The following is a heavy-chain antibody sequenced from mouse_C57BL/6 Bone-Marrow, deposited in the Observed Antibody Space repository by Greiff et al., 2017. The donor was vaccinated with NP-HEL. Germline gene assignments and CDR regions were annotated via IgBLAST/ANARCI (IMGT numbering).Heavy chain of an antibody. D-gene: IGHD2-1*01. CDR1: GYTFTSYW. CDR2: IDPSDSYT. V-gene: IGHV1-50*01. Sequence: QVQLQQPGAELVKPGASVKLSCKASGYTFTSYWMQWVKQRPGQGLEWIGEIDPSDSYTNYNQKFKGKATLTVDTSSSTAYMQLSSLTSEDSAVYDCARVEGNDWYFDVWGRGTTVTVSS. CDR3: ARVEGNDWYFDV. J-gene: IGHJ1*03.